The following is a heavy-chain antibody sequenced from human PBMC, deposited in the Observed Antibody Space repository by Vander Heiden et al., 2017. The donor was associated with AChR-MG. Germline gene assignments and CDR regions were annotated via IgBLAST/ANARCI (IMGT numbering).Heavy chain of an antibody. J-gene: IGHJ4*02. CDR3: ARRLRGGGDFDY. CDR2: IVYCGKP. V-gene: IGHV4-39*01. D-gene: IGHD3-16*01. CDR1: GDSISSNKYH. Sequence: QLQLQESGPGLVNPSETLSLTCSVSGDSISSNKYHWGWILQPPGKGQEWIGGIVYCGKPYYNPALKVRVHISVDTSKDQFSLKLNFVTAAERVVFYCARRLRGGGDFDYWGQGTLVTVSS.